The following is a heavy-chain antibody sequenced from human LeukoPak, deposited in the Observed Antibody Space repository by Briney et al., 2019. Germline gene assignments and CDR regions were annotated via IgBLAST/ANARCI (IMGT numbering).Heavy chain of an antibody. CDR2: IYPGDSDA. Sequence: GESLKISCKGSGYTFTNYWIGWVRQMPGKGLEWMGIIYPGDSDARYSLSFQGQGTISVDKSISTAYLQWSSLKASDTAMYYCARHRRSGGYCSGGSCHFDYWGQGTLVTVSS. V-gene: IGHV5-51*01. J-gene: IGHJ4*02. D-gene: IGHD2-15*01. CDR3: ARHRRSGGYCSGGSCHFDY. CDR1: GYTFTNYW.